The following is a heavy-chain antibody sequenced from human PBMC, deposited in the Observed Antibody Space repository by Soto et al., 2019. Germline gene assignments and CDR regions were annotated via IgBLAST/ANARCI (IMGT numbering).Heavy chain of an antibody. CDR1: GFPFRKYA. CDR3: GKVPDGVSSTPPSY. Sequence: EVQLLESGGGLVEPGESLKLACTVSGFPFRKYAMSWVRQAPGKGLEWVSTTGGGIGPYYADSVKGRFTISRDLSKNTLYLQMSSLRADDTAVYYCGKVPDGVSSTPPSYCGQGTMVSVSS. J-gene: IGHJ4*02. CDR2: TGGGIGP. V-gene: IGHV3-23*01. D-gene: IGHD2-2*01.